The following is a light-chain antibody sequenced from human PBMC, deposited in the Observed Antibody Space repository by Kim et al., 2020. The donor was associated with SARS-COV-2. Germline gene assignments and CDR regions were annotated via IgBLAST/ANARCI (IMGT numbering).Light chain of an antibody. J-gene: IGLJ2*01. CDR1: QLGYKY. Sequence: PGQTASITCSGNQLGYKYACWYQQKPGQSPVLVIYQDTKRPSGVPVRFSGSNSGNTATLTISGTQAMDEADYYCQTWDSTTVFFGGGTQLTVL. CDR2: QDT. V-gene: IGLV3-1*01. CDR3: QTWDSTTVF.